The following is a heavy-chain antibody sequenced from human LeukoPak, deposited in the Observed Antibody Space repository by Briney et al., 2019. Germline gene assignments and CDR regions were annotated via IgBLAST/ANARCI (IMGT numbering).Heavy chain of an antibody. J-gene: IGHJ4*02. CDR1: GFXFSNYA. Sequence: GGSLRLSCTTSGFXFSNYAMSWVRQAPGKGLEWVSTFSGNGVNTYYADSVKGRFTISRDNSKNTLYVQMNSLRAEDTAVYYCAKRLSSGYFYFDYWGQGTLVTVSS. CDR2: FSGNGVNT. V-gene: IGHV3-23*01. D-gene: IGHD6-19*01. CDR3: AKRLSSGYFYFDY.